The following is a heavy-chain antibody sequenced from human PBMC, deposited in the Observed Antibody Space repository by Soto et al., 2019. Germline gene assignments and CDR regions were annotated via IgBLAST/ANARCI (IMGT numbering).Heavy chain of an antibody. CDR3: ARDRKNFNGVGLLWFDP. Sequence: SVKVSCKASGGTFSSYAISWVRQAPGQGLEWMGGIIPIFGTANYAQKFQGRVTITADESTSTAYMELSSLRSEDTAVYYCARDRKNFNGVGLLWFDPWGQGTLVTVSS. CDR2: IIPIFGTA. V-gene: IGHV1-69*13. CDR1: GGTFSSYA. J-gene: IGHJ5*02. D-gene: IGHD2-8*01.